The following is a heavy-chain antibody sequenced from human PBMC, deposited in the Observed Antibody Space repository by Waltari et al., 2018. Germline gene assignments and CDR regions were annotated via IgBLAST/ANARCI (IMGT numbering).Heavy chain of an antibody. CDR3: ARGGRTTVTPAGDY. D-gene: IGHD4-17*01. Sequence: QVQLVQSGAEVKKPGSSVRVSCKASGGTFSSYALRWVRPAPGQGREWMGGIIPIFGTANYAQKFQGRVTITTYESTSTAYMELSSLRSEDTAVYYCARGGRTTVTPAGDYWGQGTLVTVSS. CDR1: GGTFSSYA. V-gene: IGHV1-69*05. CDR2: IIPIFGTA. J-gene: IGHJ4*02.